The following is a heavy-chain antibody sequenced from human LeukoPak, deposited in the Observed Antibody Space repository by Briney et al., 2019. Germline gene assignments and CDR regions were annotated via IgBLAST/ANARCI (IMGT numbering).Heavy chain of an antibody. CDR2: ISWNSGSI. CDR1: GFTFDDYA. CDR3: AKAIGGRIVGAAFDY. V-gene: IGHV3-9*01. D-gene: IGHD1-26*01. J-gene: IGHJ4*02. Sequence: GGSLRLSCAASGFTFDDYAMHWVRQAPGKGLEWVSGISWNSGSIGYADSEKGRFTISRDNAKNSLYLQMNSLRAEDTALYYCAKAIGGRIVGAAFDYWGQGTLVTVSS.